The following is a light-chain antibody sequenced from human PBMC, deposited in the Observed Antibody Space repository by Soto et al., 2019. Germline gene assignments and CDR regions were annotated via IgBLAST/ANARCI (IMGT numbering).Light chain of an antibody. CDR1: QSVSSN. CDR2: GAS. V-gene: IGKV3-15*01. J-gene: IGKJ1*01. Sequence: EIVMTQSPATLSVSPGERATLSCRASQSVSSNLAWYQQKPGQAPRLLIYGASTRATGIPARFSGSGSGTEFTLTISSLQAEDFTVYYCQQYNNWPPWTLGQWTKV. CDR3: QQYNNWPPWT.